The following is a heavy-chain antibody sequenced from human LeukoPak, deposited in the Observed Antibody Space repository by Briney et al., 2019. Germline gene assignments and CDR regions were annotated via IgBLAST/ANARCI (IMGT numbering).Heavy chain of an antibody. J-gene: IGHJ4*02. CDR3: AREQRYCGSTSCYSFFDY. V-gene: IGHV3-20*04. CDR2: INWNGDST. D-gene: IGHD2-2*01. Sequence: GGSLLLSCAASRFPLDDYGMSWVRQAPGKGLEWVSGINWNGDSTGYGDSVKGRFTISRDNARNSLYLQMNSLRAEDTAFYYCAREQRYCGSTSCYSFFDYWGQGTLVTVSS. CDR1: RFPLDDYG.